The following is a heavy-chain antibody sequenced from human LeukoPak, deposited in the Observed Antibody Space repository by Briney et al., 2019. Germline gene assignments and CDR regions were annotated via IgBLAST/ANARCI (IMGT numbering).Heavy chain of an antibody. CDR2: IKQDGSEK. V-gene: IGHV3-7*01. J-gene: IGHJ6*03. CDR1: GFTFSSYW. Sequence: GGPLRLSCAASGFTFSSYWMSWVRQAPGEGLEWVANIKQDGSEKYYVDSVNGRFTISRDNAKNSLYLQMNSLRAEDTAVYYCARGGTIGPWLAHGDYYYMDVWGKGTTVTVSS. CDR3: ARGGTIGPWLAHGDYYYMDV. D-gene: IGHD6-19*01.